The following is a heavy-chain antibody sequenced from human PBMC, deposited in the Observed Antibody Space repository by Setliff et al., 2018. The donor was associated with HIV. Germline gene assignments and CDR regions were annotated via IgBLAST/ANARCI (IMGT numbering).Heavy chain of an antibody. J-gene: IGHJ4*02. D-gene: IGHD5-18*01. CDR3: ASGLLIQLWFDY. Sequence: ASVKVSCKASGYTFTSYYMHWVRQAPGQGLEWMGIINPSGGSTSYAQKFQGRVPMTRDTSTSTVYMELSSLRSEDTAVYYCASGLLIQLWFDYWGQGTLVTVSS. CDR2: INPSGGST. CDR1: GYTFTSYY. V-gene: IGHV1-46*01.